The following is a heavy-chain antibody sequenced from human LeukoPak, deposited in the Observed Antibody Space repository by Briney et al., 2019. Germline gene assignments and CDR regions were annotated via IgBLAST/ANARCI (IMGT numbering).Heavy chain of an antibody. Sequence: SETLSLTCTVSGGSISSYYWSWIRQPPGKGLEWIGCIYYSGSTNYNPSLKSRVTISVDTSKNQFSLKLSSVTAADTAVYYCARLMYYDSSGTNYFDYWGQGTLVTVSS. D-gene: IGHD3-22*01. J-gene: IGHJ4*02. CDR1: GGSISSYY. V-gene: IGHV4-59*01. CDR2: IYYSGST. CDR3: ARLMYYDSSGTNYFDY.